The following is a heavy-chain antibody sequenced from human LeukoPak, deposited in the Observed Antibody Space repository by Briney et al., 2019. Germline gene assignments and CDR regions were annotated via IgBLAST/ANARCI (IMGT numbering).Heavy chain of an antibody. CDR3: AVAPGGY. D-gene: IGHD2-15*01. Sequence: GASVKVSCKASGYTFTGYYMHWVRQAPGQGLEWMGWINPNTGDTHYAQKFQGRVTLTRDTSITTVYMELSRLTSDDTAIFYCAVAPGGYWGQGTLVTVSS. V-gene: IGHV1-2*02. J-gene: IGHJ4*02. CDR2: INPNTGDT. CDR1: GYTFTGYY.